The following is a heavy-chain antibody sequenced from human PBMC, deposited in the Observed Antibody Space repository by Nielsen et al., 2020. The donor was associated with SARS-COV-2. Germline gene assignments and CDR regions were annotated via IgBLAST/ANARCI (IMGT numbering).Heavy chain of an antibody. CDR1: GYTFTSYG. CDR3: ARLWFGEFPFDY. CDR2: ISAYNGNT. V-gene: IGHV1-18*01. Sequence: ASVKVSCKASGYTFTSYGISWVRQAPGQGLEWMGWISAYNGNTNYAQKLQGRVTMTRDTSTSTVYMELSSLRSEDTAVYYCARLWFGEFPFDYWGQGTLVTVSS. D-gene: IGHD3-10*01. J-gene: IGHJ4*02.